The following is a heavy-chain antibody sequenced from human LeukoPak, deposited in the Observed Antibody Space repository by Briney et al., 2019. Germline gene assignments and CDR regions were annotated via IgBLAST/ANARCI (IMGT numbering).Heavy chain of an antibody. V-gene: IGHV4-59*01. CDR1: GCSISSYY. CDR3: GRDPSHHRGHFDL. Sequence: PSETLSRTGTVSGCSISSYYWVWIRQPPGKGREGIVYIYYSGTTNDNPSLDRLVTSSVETTKNQFPQLLRSAAGAHAAVYYCGRDPSHHRGHFDLWRQG. J-gene: IGHJ3*01. CDR2: IYYSGTT.